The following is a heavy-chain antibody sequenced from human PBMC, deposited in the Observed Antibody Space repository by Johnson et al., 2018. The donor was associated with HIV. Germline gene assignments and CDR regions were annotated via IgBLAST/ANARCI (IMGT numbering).Heavy chain of an antibody. CDR3: ARSVGYYDSSGYYYVDAFDI. V-gene: IGHV3-30*03. J-gene: IGHJ3*02. CDR1: GFTFSTNW. CDR2: ISYDGSNK. Sequence: QMLLVESGGGLVQPGGSLRLSCVGSGFTFSTNWMHWVRQAPGKGLEWVAVISYDGSNKYYADSVNGRFTISRVNSKNTLYLQMNSLRAEDTALYYCARSVGYYDSSGYYYVDAFDIWGQGTMVTVSS. D-gene: IGHD3-22*01.